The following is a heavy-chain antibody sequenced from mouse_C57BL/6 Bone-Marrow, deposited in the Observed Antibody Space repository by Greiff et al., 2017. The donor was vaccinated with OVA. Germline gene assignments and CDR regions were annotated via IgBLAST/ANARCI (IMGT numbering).Heavy chain of an antibody. CDR1: GFTFSSYA. J-gene: IGHJ3*01. Sequence: EVQVVESGGGLVKPGGSLKLSCAASGFTFSSYAMSWVRQTPEKRLEWVATISDGGSYTYYPDNVKGRFTISRDNAKNNLYLQMSHLKSEDTAMYYCARDYYSNYLAWFAYWGQGTLVTVSA. D-gene: IGHD2-5*01. CDR3: ARDYYSNYLAWFAY. V-gene: IGHV5-4*01. CDR2: ISDGGSYT.